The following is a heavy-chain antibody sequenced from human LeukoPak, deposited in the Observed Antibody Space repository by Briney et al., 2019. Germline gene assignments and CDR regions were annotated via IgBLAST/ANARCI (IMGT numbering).Heavy chain of an antibody. J-gene: IGHJ4*02. CDR2: INHSGST. D-gene: IGHD3-9*01. Sequence: PSETLSLTCAVYGGSFSGYYWSWIRQPPGKGLEWIGEINHSGSTNYNPSLKSRVTISVDTSKNQFSLKLSSVTAADTAVYYCAREERTGILTEWGQGTLVTVSS. V-gene: IGHV4-34*01. CDR1: GGSFSGYY. CDR3: AREERTGILTE.